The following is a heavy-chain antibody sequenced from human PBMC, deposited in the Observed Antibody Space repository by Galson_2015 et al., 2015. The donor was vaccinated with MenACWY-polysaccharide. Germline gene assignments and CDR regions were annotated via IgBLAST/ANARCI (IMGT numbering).Heavy chain of an antibody. Sequence: PALVKPTQTLTLTCTFSGFSLSTRGVGVGWIRQPPGKALEWLALIYWDDDKRYSPSLKSRLTITKDTSKNQVVLTMTNMDPVDTATYYCAHSSFYCSSTSCYLQKLPHGAFDIWGQGTMVTVSS. J-gene: IGHJ3*02. CDR2: IYWDDDK. D-gene: IGHD2-2*01. CDR1: GFSLSTRGVG. CDR3: AHSSFYCSSTSCYLQKLPHGAFDI. V-gene: IGHV2-5*02.